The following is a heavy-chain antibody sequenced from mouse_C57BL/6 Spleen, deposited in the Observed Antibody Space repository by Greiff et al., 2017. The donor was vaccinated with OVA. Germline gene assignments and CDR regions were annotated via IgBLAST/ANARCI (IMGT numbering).Heavy chain of an antibody. D-gene: IGHD2-3*01. Sequence: QVQLKESGPGLVAPSQSLSITCTVSGFSLTSYGVPWVRQPPGKGLEWLVVIWSDGSTTYNSALKSRLSISKDNSKSQVFLKMNSLQTDDTAMYYCARRRYGGYYVFDVWGTGTTVTVSS. J-gene: IGHJ1*03. V-gene: IGHV2-6*03. CDR1: GFSLTSYG. CDR3: ARRRYGGYYVFDV. CDR2: IWSDGST.